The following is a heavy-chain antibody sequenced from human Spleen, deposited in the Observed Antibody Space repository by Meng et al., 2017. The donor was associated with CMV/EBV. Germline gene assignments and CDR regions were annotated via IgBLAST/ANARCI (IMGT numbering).Heavy chain of an antibody. J-gene: IGHJ3*02. Sequence: SETLSLTCTVSGGSISSYYWSWIRQPPGKGLEWIGYIYYSGSTNYNPSLKSRVTISVDTSKNQFSLKLSSVTTADTAVYYCVRVVATTIFGVVIDTFDIWGQGTMVTVSS. CDR1: GGSISSYY. V-gene: IGHV4-59*01. CDR3: VRVVATTIFGVVIDTFDI. CDR2: IYYSGST. D-gene: IGHD3-3*01.